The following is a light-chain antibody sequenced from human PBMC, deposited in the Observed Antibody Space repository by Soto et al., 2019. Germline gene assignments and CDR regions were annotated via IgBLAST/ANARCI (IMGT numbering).Light chain of an antibody. CDR3: VLYMGLGISV. V-gene: IGLV8-61*01. J-gene: IGLJ2*01. CDR1: SGSVSTNYY. CDR2: NTN. Sequence: QTVVTQEPSFSVSPGGTVPFTCGLSSGSVSTNYYPSWYQQTPGQAPRTLIYNTNSRSSGVPDRFSGSILGNKAALTITGAQADDESDYYCVLYMGLGISVFGGGTKLTVL.